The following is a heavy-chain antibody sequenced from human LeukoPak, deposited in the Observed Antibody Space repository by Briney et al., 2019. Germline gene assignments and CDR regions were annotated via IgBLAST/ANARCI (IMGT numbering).Heavy chain of an antibody. J-gene: IGHJ4*02. V-gene: IGHV6-1*01. Sequence: SQTLSLTCATSGDSVSSTSAAWNWIRQPPSRGLELLGRTYYRSKWYSDYAVSVRGRITVNPDTSTIQFSLQLNSVTPEDTAVYYCARYTSSWFFDSWGLGTLVTVSS. CDR2: TYYRSKWYS. D-gene: IGHD6-13*01. CDR3: ARYTSSWFFDS. CDR1: GDSVSSTSAA.